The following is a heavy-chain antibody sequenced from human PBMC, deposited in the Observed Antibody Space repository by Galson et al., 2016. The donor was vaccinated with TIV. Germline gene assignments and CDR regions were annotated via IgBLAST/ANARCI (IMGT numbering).Heavy chain of an antibody. V-gene: IGHV3-23*01. Sequence: SLRLSCAASGFAFSSFAMNWVRQAPGKGLEWVSAITGSGYSTYYPDSVKGRFTNSRDNSKNMLYLQLNSLRAEETAVYDCAKVGPADRYILYFDYWGRGTLVTVSS. D-gene: IGHD5-18*01. CDR3: AKVGPADRYILYFDY. CDR2: ITGSGYST. CDR1: GFAFSSFA. J-gene: IGHJ4*02.